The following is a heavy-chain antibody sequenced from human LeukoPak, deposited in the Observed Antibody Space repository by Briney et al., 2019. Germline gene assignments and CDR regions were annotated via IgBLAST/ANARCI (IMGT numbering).Heavy chain of an antibody. CDR2: FDPEDGET. Sequence: GASVKVSCKVSGYTLTELSMHWVRQAPGKGLEWMGGFDPEDGETIYAQKFQGRVTMTEDTSTDTAYMELSSLRSEDTAVYYCATSIRAAAGTLFDYWGQGTLVTVSS. CDR3: ATSIRAAAGTLFDY. J-gene: IGHJ4*02. CDR1: GYTLTELS. V-gene: IGHV1-24*01. D-gene: IGHD6-13*01.